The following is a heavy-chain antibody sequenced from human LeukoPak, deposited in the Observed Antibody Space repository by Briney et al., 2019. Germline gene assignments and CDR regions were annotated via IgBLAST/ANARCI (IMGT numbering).Heavy chain of an antibody. D-gene: IGHD3-3*01. J-gene: IGHJ4*02. CDR2: IIPIFGTA. V-gene: IGHV1-69*05. CDR1: GGTFSSYA. Sequence: AASVKVSCEASGGTFSSYAISWVRQAPGQGLEWMGGIIPIFGTANYAQKFQGRVTITTDEPTSTAYMELSSLRSEDTAVYYCAGAGDWRFLEWLAESDYWGQGTLVTVSS. CDR3: AGAGDWRFLEWLAESDY.